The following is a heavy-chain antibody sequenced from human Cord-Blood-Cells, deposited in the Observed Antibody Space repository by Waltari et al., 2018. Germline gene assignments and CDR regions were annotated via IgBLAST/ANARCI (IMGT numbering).Heavy chain of an antibody. Sequence: GFSLSTSGMRVSWIRQPPGKALEWLARIDWDDDKFYSTSLKTRLTISKDTSKNQVVLTMTNMDPVDTATCYCARGPIWMNYYFDYWGQGTLVTVSS. V-gene: IGHV2-70*04. CDR1: GFSLSTSGMR. CDR3: ARGPIWMNYYFDY. J-gene: IGHJ4*02. D-gene: IGHD1-1*01. CDR2: IDWDDDK.